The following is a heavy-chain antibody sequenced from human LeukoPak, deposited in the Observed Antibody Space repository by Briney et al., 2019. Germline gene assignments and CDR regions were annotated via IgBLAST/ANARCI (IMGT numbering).Heavy chain of an antibody. J-gene: IGHJ4*02. Sequence: GGSLRLSCAASGFTVSSNYMSWVRQAPGKGLEWVSVIYRGGSTYYADSVKGRFTISRHNSKNTLYLQMNSLRAEDTAVYYCARGLMYSSSSLDYWGQGTLVTVPS. CDR3: ARGLMYSSSSLDY. D-gene: IGHD6-6*01. CDR2: IYRGGST. V-gene: IGHV3-53*04. CDR1: GFTVSSNY.